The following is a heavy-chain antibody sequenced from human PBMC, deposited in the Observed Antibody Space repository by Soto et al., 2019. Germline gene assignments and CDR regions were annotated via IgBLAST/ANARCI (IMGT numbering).Heavy chain of an antibody. CDR3: ARDPRRGGYYYYYMDV. J-gene: IGHJ6*03. V-gene: IGHV1-46*03. D-gene: IGHD3-16*01. CDR2: INPSGGST. Sequence: AASVKVSCKASVYTFTSYYMNWVRQAPGQGLEWMGIINPSGGSTSYAQKFQGRVTMTRDTSTSTVYMELSSLRSEDTAVYYCARDPRRGGYYYYYMDVWGKGTTVTVSS. CDR1: VYTFTSYY.